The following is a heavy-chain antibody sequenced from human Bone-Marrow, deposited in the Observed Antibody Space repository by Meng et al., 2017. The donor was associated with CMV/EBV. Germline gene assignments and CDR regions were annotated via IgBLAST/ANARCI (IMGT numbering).Heavy chain of an antibody. Sequence: GESLKISCAASGFTFSSYAMSWVRQAPGKGLEWVSAISGSGGSTYYADSVKGRFTISRDNSKNTLYLQMNSLRAEDTAVYYCAREIPGGTVTMDYWGQGTLVTVSS. D-gene: IGHD4-11*01. J-gene: IGHJ4*02. CDR1: GFTFSSYA. CDR3: AREIPGGTVTMDY. CDR2: ISGSGGST. V-gene: IGHV3-23*01.